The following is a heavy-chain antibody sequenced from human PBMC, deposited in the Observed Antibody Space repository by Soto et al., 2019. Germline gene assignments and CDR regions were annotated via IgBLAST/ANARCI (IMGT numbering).Heavy chain of an antibody. D-gene: IGHD2-15*01. V-gene: IGHV3-53*02. CDR2: IYSGGST. CDR3: ARASSNDCSGGSCYSYYYYGMDV. Sequence: EVQLAETGGGLIQPGGSLRLSCAASGFTVSSNYMSWVRQAPGKGLEWVSVIYSGGSTYYADSVKGRFTISRDNSKNTLYLQMNSLRAEDTAVYYCARASSNDCSGGSCYSYYYYGMDVWGQGTTVTVSS. J-gene: IGHJ6*02. CDR1: GFTVSSNY.